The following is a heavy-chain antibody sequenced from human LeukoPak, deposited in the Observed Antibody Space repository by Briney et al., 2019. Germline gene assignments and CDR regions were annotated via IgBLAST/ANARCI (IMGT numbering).Heavy chain of an antibody. D-gene: IGHD3-3*01. CDR2: SGSGGST. J-gene: IGHJ4*02. CDR3: AKDFWSGYYPNY. CDR1: GFTFSSFA. V-gene: IGHV3-23*01. Sequence: GGSLRLSCAASGFTFSSFAMAWVRQAPGKGLEWVSGSGSGGSTYYTDSVKGRFTISRDNSKNTLYLQMNSLRAEDTAVYYCAKDFWSGYYPNYWGQGTLVTVSS.